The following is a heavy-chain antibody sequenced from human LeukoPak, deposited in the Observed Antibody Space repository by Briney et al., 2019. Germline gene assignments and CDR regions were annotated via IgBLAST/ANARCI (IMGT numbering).Heavy chain of an antibody. V-gene: IGHV3-30*18. CDR3: AKDRGGPGAYYFDY. D-gene: IGHD2-15*01. CDR1: VFIFSSYG. CDR2: ISYDGNNK. J-gene: IGHJ4*02. Sequence: PGGSLRLSCAASVFIFSSYGMHWVRQAPGKGLEWVAVISYDGNNKYYADSVKGRFTVSRDKNTLYLQLNSLRPEDTAVYYCAKDRGGPGAYYFDYWGQGTLVTVSS.